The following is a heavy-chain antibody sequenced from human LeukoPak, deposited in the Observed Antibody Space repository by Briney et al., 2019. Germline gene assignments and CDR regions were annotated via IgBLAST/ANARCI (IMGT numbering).Heavy chain of an antibody. CDR2: INSDGSIT. CDR1: GFTFTTYW. V-gene: IGHV3-74*01. CDR3: ARDAVDTANAV. D-gene: IGHD5-18*01. Sequence: GGSLRLSCAGSGFTFTTYWMHWVRQAPGKGLVWFSHINSDGSITSYADSEKGRFTISRDNAKKTLYLQMNSLRAEDTAVYYCARDAVDTANAVWGQGTTVTVSS. J-gene: IGHJ6*02.